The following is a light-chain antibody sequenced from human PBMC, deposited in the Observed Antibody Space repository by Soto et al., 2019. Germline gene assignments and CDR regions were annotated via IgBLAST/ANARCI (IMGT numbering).Light chain of an antibody. J-gene: IGKJ1*01. CDR2: DAS. CDR3: QQTDSFPWT. Sequence: DIQMTQPSSSVSASLGDRVTITCRASQDISIWLAWYQQRPGKAPKLLIYDASNLQSGVPSRFSGTGSGTDFTLTISSLQPEDCATYVCQQTDSFPWTVGQGTKVEV. V-gene: IGKV1-12*01. CDR1: QDISIW.